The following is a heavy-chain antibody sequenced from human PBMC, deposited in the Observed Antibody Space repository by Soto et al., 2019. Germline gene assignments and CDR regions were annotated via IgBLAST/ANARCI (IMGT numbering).Heavy chain of an antibody. D-gene: IGHD6-6*01. CDR1: GGTFSSYA. J-gene: IGHJ4*02. CDR2: IIPIFGTA. Sequence: QVQLVQSGAEVKKPGSSVKVSCKASGGTFSSYAISWVRQAPGQGLEWMGGIIPIFGTANYAQKFQGRVTITADESTSTAYMELSSLRSEDSAVYDCARANLEYSSSSGIDYWGQGTLVTVSS. CDR3: ARANLEYSSSSGIDY. V-gene: IGHV1-69*01.